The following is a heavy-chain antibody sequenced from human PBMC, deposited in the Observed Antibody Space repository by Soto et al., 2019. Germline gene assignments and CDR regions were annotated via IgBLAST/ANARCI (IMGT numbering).Heavy chain of an antibody. D-gene: IGHD2-8*01. V-gene: IGHV3-33*01. J-gene: IGHJ4*02. CDR3: ARDNGVFDY. CDR2: IWYDGSNK. Sequence: QVQLVESGGGVVQPGRSLRLSCAASGFTFSSYGLHWVRQAPGKGLEWVAVIWYDGSNKYYADSVKGRFTISRDNSKNTLYLQMNSLRAEDTAVYYCARDNGVFDYWGQGTLVTVSS. CDR1: GFTFSSYG.